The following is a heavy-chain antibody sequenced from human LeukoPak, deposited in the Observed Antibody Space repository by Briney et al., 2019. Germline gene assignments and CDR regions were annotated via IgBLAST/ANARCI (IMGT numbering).Heavy chain of an antibody. D-gene: IGHD5-12*01. CDR2: IYTSGST. CDR3: AXXIVXTXGRVXY. Sequence: LSXXCTXSGGSISSYYWSWIRQPAGKGLEWIGRIYTSGSTNYNPSLKSRVTMSVDTSKNQFSLKVSSVTAADTAVYYCAXXIVXTXGRVXYWGQGTLVTVSS. J-gene: IGHJ4*02. V-gene: IGHV4-4*07. CDR1: GGSISSYY.